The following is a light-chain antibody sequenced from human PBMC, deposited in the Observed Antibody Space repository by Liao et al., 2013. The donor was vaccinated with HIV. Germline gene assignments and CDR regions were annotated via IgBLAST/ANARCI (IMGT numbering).Light chain of an antibody. CDR2: QDN. Sequence: SYELTQPPSVSVSPGQTARITCSGDTLGSKYVCWYQQRPGQSPVLVIYQDNKRPSGIPERFSGSNSENTATLTISETQAMDEADYYCQAWDNTTPVFGTGTKVTVL. CDR1: TLGSKY. J-gene: IGLJ1*01. CDR3: QAWDNTTPV. V-gene: IGLV3-1*01.